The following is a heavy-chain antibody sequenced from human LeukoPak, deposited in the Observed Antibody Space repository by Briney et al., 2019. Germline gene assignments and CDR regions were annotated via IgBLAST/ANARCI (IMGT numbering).Heavy chain of an antibody. J-gene: IGHJ4*02. CDR2: IYDTDST. CDR3: ARSRAFDY. CDR1: GFTFNTYT. V-gene: IGHV3-53*01. Sequence: GGSLRLSCAASGFTFNTYTMNWVRQAPGKRPEWVAIIYDTDSTYYADSVKGRFTISRDNSKNTVYLQMNSLRVEDTAVYYCARSRAFDYWGQGTLVTVSS.